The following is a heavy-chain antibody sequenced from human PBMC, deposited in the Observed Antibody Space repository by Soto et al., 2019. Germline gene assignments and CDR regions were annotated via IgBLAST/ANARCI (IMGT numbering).Heavy chain of an antibody. CDR1: GFTFSSYA. CDR2: ISGSGGST. Sequence: SLRLSCAASGFTFSSYAMSWVRQAPGKGLEWVSAISGSGGSTYYADSVKDRFTISRDNAKNSLFLQMNSLRAEDTAVYYCSGCSGGACHQNYGMDVWGQGTTVTVSS. CDR3: SGCSGGACHQNYGMDV. V-gene: IGHV3-23*01. D-gene: IGHD2-15*01. J-gene: IGHJ6*02.